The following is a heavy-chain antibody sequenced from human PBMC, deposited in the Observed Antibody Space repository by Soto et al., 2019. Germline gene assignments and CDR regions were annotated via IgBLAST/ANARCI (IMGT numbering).Heavy chain of an antibody. J-gene: IGHJ4*02. D-gene: IGHD2-8*02. V-gene: IGHV3-23*01. CDR2: ISGSGGST. CDR3: AKDLSSCSGGVCYSLYFDS. CDR1: GFTFSSYA. Sequence: GGSLRLSCAASGFTFSSYAMSWVRQAPGKGLEWVSAISGSGGSTYYADSVKGRFTISRDNSKNTLYLQMNSLRAEDTAVYYCAKDLSSCSGGVCYSLYFDSWGQGALVTVSS.